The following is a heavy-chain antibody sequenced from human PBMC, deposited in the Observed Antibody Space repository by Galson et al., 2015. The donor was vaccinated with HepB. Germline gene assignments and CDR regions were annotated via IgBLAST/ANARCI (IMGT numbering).Heavy chain of an antibody. CDR3: ARGILKPDFGTGYYFDF. CDR2: ISYEGSNK. J-gene: IGHJ4*02. Sequence: SLRLSCAASGFTFSSYGMHWVRQAPGKGLEWVAVISYEGSNKYYGDSVKGRFTISRDNSKNTLYLQMNSLRVEDTAVYYCARGILKPDFGTGYYFDFWGQGTLVTVSS. V-gene: IGHV3-30*03. D-gene: IGHD1-14*01. CDR1: GFTFSSYG.